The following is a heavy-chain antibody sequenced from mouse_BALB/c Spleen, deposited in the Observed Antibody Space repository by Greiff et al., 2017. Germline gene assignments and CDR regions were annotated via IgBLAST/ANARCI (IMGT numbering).Heavy chain of an antibody. J-gene: IGHJ3*01. CDR3: ARGGGNYGGFAY. V-gene: IGHV1-80*01. D-gene: IGHD2-1*01. CDR2: IYPGDGDT. CDR1: GFAFSSYW. Sequence: QVQLKESGAELVRPGSSVKISCKASGFAFSSYWMNWVKQRPGQGLEWIGQIYPGDGDTNYNGKFKGKATLTADKSSSTAYMQLSSLTSEDSAVYFCARGGGNYGGFAYWGQGTLVTVSA.